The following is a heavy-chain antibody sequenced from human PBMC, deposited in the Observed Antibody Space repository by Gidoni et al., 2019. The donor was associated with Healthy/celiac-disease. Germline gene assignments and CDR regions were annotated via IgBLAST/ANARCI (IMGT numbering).Heavy chain of an antibody. D-gene: IGHD3-10*01. CDR1: GGSISSSSYY. J-gene: IGHJ5*02. CDR3: ARDYYGSGSYYNSDNWFDP. CDR2: IYYSGST. V-gene: IGHV4-39*07. Sequence: QLQLQESGPGLVKPSETLSLTCTVSGGSISSSSYYWGWIRQPPGKGLEWIGSIYYSGSTYYNPSLKSRVTISVDTSKNQFSLKLSSVTAADTAVYYCARDYYGSGSYYNSDNWFDPWGQGTLVTVSS.